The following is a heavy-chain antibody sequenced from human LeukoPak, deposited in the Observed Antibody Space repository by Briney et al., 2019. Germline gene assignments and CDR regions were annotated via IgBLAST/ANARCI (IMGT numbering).Heavy chain of an antibody. J-gene: IGHJ6*02. CDR2: INHSGST. Sequence: SETLSLTCTVSGGSISGHYWSWIRQPPGKGLEWIGEINHSGSTNYNPSLKSRVTISVDTSKNQFSLKLSSVTAADTAVYYCARGPHSAYYYYYYGMDVWGQGTTVTVSS. CDR3: ARGPHSAYYYYYYGMDV. V-gene: IGHV4-34*01. CDR1: GGSISGHY.